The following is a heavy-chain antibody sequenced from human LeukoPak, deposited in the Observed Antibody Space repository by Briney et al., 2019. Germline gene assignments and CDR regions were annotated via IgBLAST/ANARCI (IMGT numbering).Heavy chain of an antibody. V-gene: IGHV4-59*01. D-gene: IGHD6-13*01. CDR1: GASISSYY. CDR3: ARDHKIFGQQLMYNWFDP. J-gene: IGHJ5*02. Sequence: SETLSLTCTVSGASISSYYWSWIRQPPGKGLEWVGGSTNYNPSLKSRVTISVDTSKDQFSLKLSSVTAADTAVYYCARDHKIFGQQLMYNWFDPWGQGTLVTVSS. CDR2: GST.